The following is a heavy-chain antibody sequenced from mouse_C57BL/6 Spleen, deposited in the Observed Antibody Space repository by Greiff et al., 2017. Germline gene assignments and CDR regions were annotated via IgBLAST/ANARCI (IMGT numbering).Heavy chain of an antibody. V-gene: IGHV1-80*01. CDR1: GYAFSSYW. CDR2: IYPGDGDT. J-gene: IGHJ4*01. D-gene: IGHD2-4*01. Sequence: QLQQSGAELVKPGASVKISCKASGYAFSSYWMNWVKQRPGKGLEWIGQIYPGDGDTNYNGKFKGKATLTADKSSSTAYMQLSSLTSEDSAVYFCARRGDYDYDVGAMDYWGQGTSVTVSS. CDR3: ARRGDYDYDVGAMDY.